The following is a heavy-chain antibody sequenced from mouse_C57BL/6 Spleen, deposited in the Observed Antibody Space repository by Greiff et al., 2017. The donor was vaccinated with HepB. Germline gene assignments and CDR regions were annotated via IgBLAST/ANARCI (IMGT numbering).Heavy chain of an antibody. V-gene: IGHV3-6*01. J-gene: IGHJ2*01. CDR1: GYSITSGYY. D-gene: IGHD1-1*01. Sequence: DVKLQESGPGLVKPSQSLSLTCSVTGYSITSGYYWNWIRQFPGNKLEWMGYISYDGSNNYNPSLKNRISITRDTSKNQFFLKLNSVTTEDTATYYCASGPYYYGSPFDYWGQGTTLTVSS. CDR2: ISYDGSN. CDR3: ASGPYYYGSPFDY.